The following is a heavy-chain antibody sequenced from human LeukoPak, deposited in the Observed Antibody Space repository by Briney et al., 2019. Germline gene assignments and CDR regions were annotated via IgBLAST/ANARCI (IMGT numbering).Heavy chain of an antibody. CDR2: IIPILGIA. CDR3: ARGVGSSSYYYYYGMDV. J-gene: IGHJ6*02. D-gene: IGHD6-6*01. CDR1: GGTFSSYA. V-gene: IGHV1-69*04. Sequence: ASVKVSCKASGGTFSSYAISWVRQAPGQGLEWMGRIIPILGIANYAQKFQGRVTFTADKSTSTAYMELSSLRSEDTAVYYCARGVGSSSYYYYYGMDVWGQGTTVTVSS.